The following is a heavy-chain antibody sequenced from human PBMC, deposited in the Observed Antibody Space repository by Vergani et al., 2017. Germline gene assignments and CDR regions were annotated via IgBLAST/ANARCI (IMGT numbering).Heavy chain of an antibody. Sequence: EVQLVQSGADVKKPGESLKISCKGSGYSFTSYWIGWVRQMPGKGREWMGSIYPGDSDTRYSPSFQGQITISADKSVSTAYLQWRSLKASDTAMYYCARGVVPAARYYYYYYKDFWGKGTMVTVSS. J-gene: IGHJ6*03. CDR1: GYSFTSYW. CDR3: ARGVVPAARYYYYYYKDF. D-gene: IGHD2-2*01. CDR2: IYPGDSDT. V-gene: IGHV5-51*03.